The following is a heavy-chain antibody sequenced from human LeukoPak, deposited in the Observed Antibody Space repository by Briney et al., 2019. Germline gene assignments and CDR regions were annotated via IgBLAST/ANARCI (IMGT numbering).Heavy chain of an antibody. CDR2: IYYSGST. Sequence: SETLSLTCTVSGGSISSYYWSWIRQPPGKGLEWIGNIYYSGSTNYNPSLKSRVTISVDTSKNQFSLKLSSVTAADTAVYYCARDGYSSSWAIDYWGQGTLVTVSS. V-gene: IGHV4-59*01. J-gene: IGHJ4*02. CDR1: GGSISSYY. CDR3: ARDGYSSSWAIDY. D-gene: IGHD6-13*01.